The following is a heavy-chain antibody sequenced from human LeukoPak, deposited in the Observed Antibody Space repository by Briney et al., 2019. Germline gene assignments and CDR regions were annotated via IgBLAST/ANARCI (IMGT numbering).Heavy chain of an antibody. CDR3: ARGVSAAGIDY. J-gene: IGHJ4*02. Sequence: SQTLSLTCTVSGGSISSGDYYWSWIRQPAGKGLEWIGRVYTSGSTNYNPSLKSRVTISVDTSKNQLSLKMSSVTAADTAVYYCARGVSAAGIDYWGQGTLVTVSS. D-gene: IGHD6-13*01. CDR2: VYTSGST. V-gene: IGHV4-61*02. CDR1: GGSISSGDYY.